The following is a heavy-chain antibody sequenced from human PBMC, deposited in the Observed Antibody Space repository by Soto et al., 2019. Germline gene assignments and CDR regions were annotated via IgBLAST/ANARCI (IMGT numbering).Heavy chain of an antibody. CDR1: GYSFTSYW. Sequence: GESLKISCKGSGYSFTSYWISWVRQMPGKGLEWMGRIDPSDSYTNYSPSFQGHVTISADKSISTAYLQWSGLKASDTAMYYCARKGYCSSTSCYNAFDIWGQGTMVTVSS. CDR3: ARKGYCSSTSCYNAFDI. CDR2: IDPSDSYT. J-gene: IGHJ3*02. D-gene: IGHD2-2*02. V-gene: IGHV5-10-1*01.